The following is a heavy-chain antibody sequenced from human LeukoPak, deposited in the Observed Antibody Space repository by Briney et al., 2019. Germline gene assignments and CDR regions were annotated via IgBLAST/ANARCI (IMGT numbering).Heavy chain of an antibody. CDR1: GYTFTNYG. CDR3: ARVHSSWFDP. D-gene: IGHD6-13*01. Sequence: SVKVFCKASGYTFTNYGVSWVRQAPGQGLEWMGGIIPIFGTANYAQKFQGRVTITADESTSTAYMELSSLRSEDTAVYYCARVHSSWFDPWGQGTLVTISS. J-gene: IGHJ5*02. CDR2: IIPIFGTA. V-gene: IGHV1-69*13.